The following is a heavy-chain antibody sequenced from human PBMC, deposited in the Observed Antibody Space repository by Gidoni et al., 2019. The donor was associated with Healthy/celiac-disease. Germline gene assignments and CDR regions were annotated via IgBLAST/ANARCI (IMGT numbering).Heavy chain of an antibody. CDR2: INAGNGNT. CDR1: GYTFTSYA. V-gene: IGHV1-3*01. CDR3: ARAQRDDSSGYYYGWYFDL. J-gene: IGHJ2*01. Sequence: QVQLVQSGAEVKKPGASVKVSCKASGYTFTSYAMHWVRQAPGQRLEWMGWINAGNGNTKYSQKFQGRVTMTRDTAASTAYMELSSLRSEDTAVYYCARAQRDDSSGYYYGWYFDLWGRGTLVTVSS. D-gene: IGHD3-22*01.